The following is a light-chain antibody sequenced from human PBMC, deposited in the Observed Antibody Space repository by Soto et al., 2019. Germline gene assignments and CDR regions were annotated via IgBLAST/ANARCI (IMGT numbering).Light chain of an antibody. Sequence: EVVLTQSPGTLSLSPGERDTLSCRASQCVSSSYLAWYQQKPGQAPRLLIYGTSSRATGIPDRFSGSGSGTDFTLTISRLEPEDFAVYYCQQYGSSSWTFGQGTKVDIK. V-gene: IGKV3-20*01. J-gene: IGKJ1*01. CDR2: GTS. CDR1: QCVSSSY. CDR3: QQYGSSSWT.